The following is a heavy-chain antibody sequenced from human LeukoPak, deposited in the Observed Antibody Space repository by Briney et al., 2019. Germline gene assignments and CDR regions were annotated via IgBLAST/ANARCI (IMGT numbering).Heavy chain of an antibody. CDR1: GFTFDDYA. CDR2: ISGDGGST. Sequence: GGSLRLSCAASGFTFDDYAMHWVRQAPGKGLEWVSLISGDGGSTYYADSVKGRSTISRDNSKNSLYLQMNSLRTEDTALYYCAKVAGIAENYYFDYWGQGTLVTVSS. V-gene: IGHV3-43*02. CDR3: AKVAGIAENYYFDY. D-gene: IGHD6-13*01. J-gene: IGHJ4*02.